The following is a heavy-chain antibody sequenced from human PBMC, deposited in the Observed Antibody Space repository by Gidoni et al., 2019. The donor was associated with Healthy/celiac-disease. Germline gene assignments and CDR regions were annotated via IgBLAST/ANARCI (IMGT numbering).Heavy chain of an antibody. CDR3: ARDRCTNGVCYLPRAYGMDV. D-gene: IGHD2-8*01. V-gene: IGHV3-74*01. J-gene: IGHJ6*02. CDR2: INSDGSST. Sequence: EVQLVESGGGVVQPGGSLRRSCAASGFTFSSYWMHWVRQAPGKGLVWVSRINSDGSSTSYADSVKGRFTISRDNAKNTLYLQMNSLRAEDTAVYYCARDRCTNGVCYLPRAYGMDVWGQGTTVTVSS. CDR1: GFTFSSYW.